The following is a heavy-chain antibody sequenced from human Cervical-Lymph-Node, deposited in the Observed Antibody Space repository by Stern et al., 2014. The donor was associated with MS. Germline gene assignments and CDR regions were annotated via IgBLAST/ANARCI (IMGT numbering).Heavy chain of an antibody. CDR1: GGNLSSHA. V-gene: IGHV1-69*01. Sequence: DQLVESGAEVKKPGSSVKVSCKASGGNLSSHAISRGRQAPGQGLEWKGGMIPIFGTANYAQKFQGRVTITADESASTAYMELSSLRSEDTAVYYCARALSADYGDSFDYWGQGTLVTVSS. CDR3: ARALSADYGDSFDY. D-gene: IGHD4-17*01. CDR2: MIPIFGTA. J-gene: IGHJ4*02.